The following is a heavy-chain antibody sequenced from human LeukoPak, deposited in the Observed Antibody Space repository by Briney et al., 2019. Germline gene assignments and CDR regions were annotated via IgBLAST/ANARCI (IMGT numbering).Heavy chain of an antibody. CDR1: GFTFSNYG. V-gene: IGHV3-21*06. J-gene: IGHJ4*02. CDR3: VRDVGAVRGEVYFDY. D-gene: IGHD3-10*01. CDR2: ITGSGPYM. Sequence: GGSLRLSCAASGFTFSNYGLSWVRQAPGKGLEWVSSITGSGPYMLYADSVKHRFTISRDNTKNLLYLEMNSLRAEDTAMSFCVRDVGAVRGEVYFDYWGQGTLVTVSS.